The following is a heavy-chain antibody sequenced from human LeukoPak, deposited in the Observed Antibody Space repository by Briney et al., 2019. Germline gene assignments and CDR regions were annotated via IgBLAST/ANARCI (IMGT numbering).Heavy chain of an antibody. CDR1: GGTFSSYA. D-gene: IGHD3-10*01. J-gene: IGHJ3*02. CDR2: IIPIFGTA. Sequence: ASVKVSCKASGGTFSSYAISWVRQAPGQGLEWMGGIIPIFGTANYAQKFQGRVTITTDESTSTAYMELSSLRSDDTAIYYCARDTRFGEEGQKNAFDIWGQGTMVTVSS. V-gene: IGHV1-69*05. CDR3: ARDTRFGEEGQKNAFDI.